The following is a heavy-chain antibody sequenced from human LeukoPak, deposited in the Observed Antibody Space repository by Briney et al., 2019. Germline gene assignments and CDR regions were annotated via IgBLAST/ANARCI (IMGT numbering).Heavy chain of an antibody. D-gene: IGHD2-15*01. V-gene: IGHV3-33*03. CDR2: IWYDGSYK. CDR3: AKDDGYCSGGSCYDDAFDI. Sequence: GGSLRLSCAASGFTFRTYGMNWVRQAPGKGLEWVAVIWYDGSYKYYADSVKGRFTISRDNSKNSLYLQMNSLRTEDTALYYCAKDDGYCSGGSCYDDAFDIWGQGTMVTVSS. CDR1: GFTFRTYG. J-gene: IGHJ3*02.